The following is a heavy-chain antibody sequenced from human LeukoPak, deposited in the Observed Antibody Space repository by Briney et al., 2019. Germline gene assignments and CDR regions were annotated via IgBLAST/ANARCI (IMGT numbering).Heavy chain of an antibody. D-gene: IGHD4-23*01. CDR3: ARDPNSYDY. Sequence: GGSLRLSCAASGYTFSSYAMNWVRQAPGKGLEWVSSISSTSSHIYYADSVKGRFTISRDNAKNSLYLQMNSLRAEDTAVYYCARDPNSYDYWGQGTLVTVSS. CDR1: GYTFSSYA. V-gene: IGHV3-21*01. J-gene: IGHJ4*02. CDR2: ISSTSSHI.